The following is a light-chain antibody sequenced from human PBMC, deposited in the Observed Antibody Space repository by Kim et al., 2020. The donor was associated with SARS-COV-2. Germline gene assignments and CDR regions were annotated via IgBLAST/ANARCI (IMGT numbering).Light chain of an antibody. V-gene: IGKV1-39*01. CDR1: QNIDSH. CDR2: GVS. Sequence: DIQMTQSPSSLSASVGDRVTITCRASQNIDSHLNWYQRKPGEAPKLLLYGVSALQKGVPSRFSGSGSGTQFTLTITNLQPEDFATYYCQQSLDMWTFGQGTKVDIK. J-gene: IGKJ1*01. CDR3: QQSLDMWT.